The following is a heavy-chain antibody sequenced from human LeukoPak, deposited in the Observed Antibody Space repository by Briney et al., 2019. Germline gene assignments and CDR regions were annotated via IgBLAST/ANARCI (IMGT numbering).Heavy chain of an antibody. V-gene: IGHV1-69*05. CDR3: ARGLELPIYYMDV. D-gene: IGHD1-7*01. J-gene: IGHJ6*03. CDR2: IIPIFGTA. CDR1: GGTFSSYA. Sequence: ASVKVSCKASGGTFSSYAISWVRQAPGQGLEWMGGIIPIFGTANYAQKFQGRVTITTDESTSTAYMELSSLRSEDTAMYYCARGLELPIYYMDVWGKGTTVTVSS.